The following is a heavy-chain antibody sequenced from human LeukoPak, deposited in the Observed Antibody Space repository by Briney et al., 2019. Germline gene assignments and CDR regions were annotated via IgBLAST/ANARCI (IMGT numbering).Heavy chain of an antibody. V-gene: IGHV4-59*12. J-gene: IGHJ6*03. CDR1: GGSISNYY. CDR3: AREYYDILTGYYEYYYYYYMDV. Sequence: SETLSLTCTVSGGSISNYYWSWIRQPPGKGLEWIGYIYYSGSTYYNPSLKSRVTISVDTSKNQFSLKLSSVTAADTAVYYCAREYYDILTGYYEYYYYYYMDVWGKGTTVTVSS. D-gene: IGHD3-9*01. CDR2: IYYSGST.